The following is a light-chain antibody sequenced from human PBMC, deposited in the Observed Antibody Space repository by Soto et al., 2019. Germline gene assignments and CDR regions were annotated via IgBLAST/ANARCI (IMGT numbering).Light chain of an antibody. CDR1: SSYVCTYNY. CDR2: EVT. V-gene: IGLV2-14*01. J-gene: IGLJ1*01. Sequence: SALTQPASASGSTGQTITISCTECSSYVCTYNYVSWYQQHPGKAPQLMIYEVTNRPSGVSDRFSGSRSGNTASLTISGLLAEDEADYYCSSYTSTSTQVFGTGTKVTVL. CDR3: SSYTSTSTQV.